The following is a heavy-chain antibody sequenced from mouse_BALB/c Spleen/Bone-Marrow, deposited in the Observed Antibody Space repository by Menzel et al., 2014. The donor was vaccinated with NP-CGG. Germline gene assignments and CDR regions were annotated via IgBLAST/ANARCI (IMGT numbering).Heavy chain of an antibody. CDR1: GFTFSSYA. J-gene: IGHJ2*01. CDR2: ISSGGSYT. D-gene: IGHD2-4*01. Sequence: EVKLMESGGGLVKPGGSLKLSCAASGFTFSSYAMSWVRQTPEKRLEWVATISSGGSYTYYPDSVKGRLTISRDNAKNTLYLQMSSLRSEDTAMYYCARHGITRLLDYWGQGTTLTVSS. V-gene: IGHV5-9-3*01. CDR3: ARHGITRLLDY.